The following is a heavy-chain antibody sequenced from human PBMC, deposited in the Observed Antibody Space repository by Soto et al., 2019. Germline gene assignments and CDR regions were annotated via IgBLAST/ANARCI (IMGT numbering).Heavy chain of an antibody. CDR1: GGSISSGGYS. J-gene: IGHJ6*02. CDR2: IYHSGST. CDR3: ARGDGSGSYYDYYYYGMDV. V-gene: IGHV4-30-2*01. D-gene: IGHD3-10*01. Sequence: PSETLSLTCAVSGGSISSGGYSCNWIRQPPGKGLEWIGYIYHSGSTYYNPSLKSRVTISVDTSKNQFSLKLSSVTAADTAVYYCARGDGSGSYYDYYYYGMDVWGQGTTVTVSS.